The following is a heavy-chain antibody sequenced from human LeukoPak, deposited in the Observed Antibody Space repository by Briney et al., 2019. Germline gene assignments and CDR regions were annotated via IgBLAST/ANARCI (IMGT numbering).Heavy chain of an antibody. D-gene: IGHD3-22*01. J-gene: IGHJ4*02. Sequence: ASVKVSCKASGYTFTSYAMNWVRQAPGQGLEWMGWINTNTGNPTYAQGFTGRFVFSLDTSVSTAYLQISSLKAEDTAVYYCARDPSNGYYYDSSGNDYWGQGTLVTVS. CDR2: INTNTGNP. V-gene: IGHV7-4-1*02. CDR3: ARDPSNGYYYDSSGNDY. CDR1: GYTFTSYA.